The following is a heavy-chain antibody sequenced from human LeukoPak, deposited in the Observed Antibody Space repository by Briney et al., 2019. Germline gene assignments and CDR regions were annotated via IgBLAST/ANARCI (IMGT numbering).Heavy chain of an antibody. V-gene: IGHV4-59*01. D-gene: IGHD3-9*01. CDR1: GGSISYYY. CDR2: IYYSGST. Sequence: SETLSLTCTVSGGSISYYYWSWIRQPPGKGLEWIGYIYYSGSTNYNPSLKSRVTISVDTSKNQFSLKLSSVTAADTAVYYCASTKLRYFDWKRIDYWGQGTLVTVSS. J-gene: IGHJ4*02. CDR3: ASTKLRYFDWKRIDY.